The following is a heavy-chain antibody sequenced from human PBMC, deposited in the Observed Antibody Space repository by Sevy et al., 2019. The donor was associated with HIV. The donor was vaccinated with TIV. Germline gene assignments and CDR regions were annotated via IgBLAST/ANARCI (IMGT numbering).Heavy chain of an antibody. Sequence: GGSLRLSCAASGFSFSDYYMTWIRQAPGKGLEWVSYISTYGSTIYYADSVKGRFTISRDNARNSLYLQMNSLRAEDTAVYYCARVGLRFLEWLPHDGMDVWGQGTTVTVSS. CDR3: ARVGLRFLEWLPHDGMDV. J-gene: IGHJ6*02. D-gene: IGHD3-3*01. V-gene: IGHV3-11*01. CDR2: ISTYGSTI. CDR1: GFSFSDYY.